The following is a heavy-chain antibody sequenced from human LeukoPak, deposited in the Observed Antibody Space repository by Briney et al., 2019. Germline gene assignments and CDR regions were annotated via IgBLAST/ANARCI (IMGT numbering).Heavy chain of an antibody. V-gene: IGHV3-30*01. J-gene: IGHJ4*02. Sequence: GGSLRLSCAASGFTFSNYAMHWVRQAPGKGLEWVAVISYDGSNKYYADSVKGRFTISRDNSKNTLYLQMNSLRAEDTAVYYCARVEGGYSYGYYWGQGTLVTVSS. CDR1: GFTFSNYA. CDR2: ISYDGSNK. CDR3: ARVEGGYSYGYY. D-gene: IGHD5-18*01.